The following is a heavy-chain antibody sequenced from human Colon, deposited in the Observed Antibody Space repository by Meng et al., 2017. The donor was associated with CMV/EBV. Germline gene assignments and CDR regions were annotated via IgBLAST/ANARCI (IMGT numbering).Heavy chain of an antibody. CDR2: ISYTGST. CDR3: VRVDTMTTFLLDS. J-gene: IGHJ4*02. V-gene: IGHV4-39*07. Sequence: SETLSLTCTVSGGSFSSTSYHWGWVRQSPGKGLEWIGSISYTGSTYYNPSLESRLTISVARSKNQFSLRLTTATAADAAVYYCVRVDTMTTFLLDSWGQGTLVTVSS. CDR1: GGSFSSTSYH. D-gene: IGHD4-11*01.